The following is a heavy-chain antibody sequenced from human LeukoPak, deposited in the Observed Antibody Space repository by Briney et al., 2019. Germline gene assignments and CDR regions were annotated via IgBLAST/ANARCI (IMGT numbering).Heavy chain of an antibody. V-gene: IGHV4-59*01. J-gene: IGHJ3*02. D-gene: IGHD3-22*01. CDR3: ARYYDSSGYSDINDASDI. CDR2: IYYSGST. CDR1: GGSISSYY. Sequence: PSETLSLTCTVSGGSISSYYWSWIRQPPGKGLEWIGYIYYSGSTNYNPSLKSRVTISVDTSKNQFSLKLSSVTAADTAVYYCARYYDSSGYSDINDASDIWGQGTMVTVSS.